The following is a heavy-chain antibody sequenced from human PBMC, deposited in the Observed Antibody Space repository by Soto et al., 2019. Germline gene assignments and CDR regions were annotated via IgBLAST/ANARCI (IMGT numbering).Heavy chain of an antibody. CDR2: ISGSGTYI. CDR3: ARDPSDLWEPDQYFLH. J-gene: IGHJ1*01. CDR1: GFTFSSFS. Sequence: EVQLVESGVGLVKPGGSLRLSGAASGFTFSSFSMSWVRKAPGKGLEWVSAISGSGTYIYYADSVKGRFTISRDNAKNSLYLQMNSLRAEDTAVYYCARDPSDLWEPDQYFLHWGQGTLVTVSS. V-gene: IGHV3-21*01. D-gene: IGHD1-26*01.